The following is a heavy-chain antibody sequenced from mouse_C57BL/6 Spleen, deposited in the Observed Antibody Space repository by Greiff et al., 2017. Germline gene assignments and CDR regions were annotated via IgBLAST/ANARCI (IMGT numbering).Heavy chain of an antibody. Sequence: VKLMESGAELVRPGASVTLSCKASGYTFTDYELHWVKQTPVHGLEWIGAIDPETGGTAYNQKFKGKAILTADKSSSTAYMELRSLTSEDSAVYYCTRSKTVVGDYWGQGTTLTVSS. CDR1: GYTFTDYE. D-gene: IGHD1-1*01. J-gene: IGHJ2*01. CDR2: IDPETGGT. V-gene: IGHV1-15*01. CDR3: TRSKTVVGDY.